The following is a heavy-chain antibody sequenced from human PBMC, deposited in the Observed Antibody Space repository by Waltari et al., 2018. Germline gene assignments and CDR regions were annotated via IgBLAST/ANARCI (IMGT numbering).Heavy chain of an antibody. V-gene: IGHV3-7*03. Sequence: TWVRQAPGKGLEWVATIKYDGSQKYNVDSVKGRFTISRDNAQNSLFLQLNSLRVEDTAVYYCARWSYTSGTYYIDSWGQGTLVTVSS. D-gene: IGHD3-10*01. CDR2: IKYDGSQK. CDR3: ARWSYTSGTYYIDS. J-gene: IGHJ4*02.